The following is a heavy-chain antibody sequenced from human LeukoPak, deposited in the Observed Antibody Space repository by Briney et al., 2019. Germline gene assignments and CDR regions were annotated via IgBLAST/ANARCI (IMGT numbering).Heavy chain of an antibody. CDR1: GGSISSSSYY. J-gene: IGHJ3*02. V-gene: IGHV4-39*07. Sequence: SETLSLTCAVSGGSISSSSYYWGWIRQPPGKGLEWIGSIYYSGSTYYNPSLKSRVTISVDTSKNQFSLKLSSVTAADTAVYYCARGTAGNLDAFDIWGQGTMVTVSS. CDR2: IYYSGST. CDR3: ARGTAGNLDAFDI. D-gene: IGHD1-1*01.